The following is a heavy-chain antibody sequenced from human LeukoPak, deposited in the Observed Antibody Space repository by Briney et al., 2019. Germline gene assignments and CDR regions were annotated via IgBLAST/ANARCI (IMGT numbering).Heavy chain of an antibody. D-gene: IGHD3-22*01. V-gene: IGHV4-59*08. Sequence: SETLSLTCTVSGGSISSYYWSWIRQPPGKGLEWIGYIYYSGSTNYNPSLKSRVTIPVDTSKNQFSLKLSSVTAADTAVYYCARQELDSSGLSVDYWGQGTLVTVSS. CDR3: ARQELDSSGLSVDY. J-gene: IGHJ4*02. CDR1: GGSISSYY. CDR2: IYYSGST.